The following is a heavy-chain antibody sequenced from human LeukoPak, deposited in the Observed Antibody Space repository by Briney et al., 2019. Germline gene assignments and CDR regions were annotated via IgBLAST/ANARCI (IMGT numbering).Heavy chain of an antibody. CDR1: GFTFSSYT. Sequence: GGSLRLSCAASGFTFSSYTMNWVRQAPGEGLEWVSSISSSSSYIDHADSVKGRFTISRDNAKNSLYLQMNSLRAEDTAVYYCARELVSYYYYGMDVWGQGTTVTVSS. CDR2: ISSSSSYI. J-gene: IGHJ6*02. V-gene: IGHV3-21*01. D-gene: IGHD2/OR15-2a*01. CDR3: ARELVSYYYYGMDV.